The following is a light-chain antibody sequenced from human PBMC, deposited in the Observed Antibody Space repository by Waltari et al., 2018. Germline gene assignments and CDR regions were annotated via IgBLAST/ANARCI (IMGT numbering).Light chain of an antibody. Sequence: QSVLTQPPPASGTPGQRVTISCSGSSPTIRSATVNWFQPLRGTAPKLLIYTGNQRPSGVPDRFSGSKSGTSASLAISGLQSEDEADYYCATWDDTLHGCWVFGGGTKLTVL. CDR3: ATWDDTLHGCWV. J-gene: IGLJ3*02. CDR1: SPTIRSAT. V-gene: IGLV1-44*01. CDR2: TGN.